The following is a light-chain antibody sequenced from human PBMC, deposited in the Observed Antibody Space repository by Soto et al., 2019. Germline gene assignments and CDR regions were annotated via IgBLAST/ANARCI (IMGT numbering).Light chain of an antibody. V-gene: IGKV1-39*01. J-gene: IGKJ5*01. CDR1: QGISSY. Sequence: DIQLTQSPSSLSASVGDRVTITCRVSQGISSYLNWYRQKPGKVPKLLIFAASSLQSGVPSRFSGSGSGTDFTLTVSSLQPEDFATYYCQQSYTSRITFGLGTRLEIK. CDR2: AAS. CDR3: QQSYTSRIT.